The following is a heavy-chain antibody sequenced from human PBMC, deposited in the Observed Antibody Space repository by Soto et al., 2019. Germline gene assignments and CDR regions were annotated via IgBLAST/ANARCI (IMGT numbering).Heavy chain of an antibody. V-gene: IGHV2-5*02. D-gene: IGHD3-9*01. CDR3: AHTFGIFTGYNINFDY. J-gene: IGHJ4*02. Sequence: QITLKESGPTLVKPTQTLTLTCTFTGFSLNTRGVAVAWIRQPPGKALEWLGLIYWADDTRYSPSLKTRLIIAIDTSENQVVLTLTDLDPVDTATYFCAHTFGIFTGYNINFDYWGQGALVTVSS. CDR1: GFSLNTRGVA. CDR2: IYWADDT.